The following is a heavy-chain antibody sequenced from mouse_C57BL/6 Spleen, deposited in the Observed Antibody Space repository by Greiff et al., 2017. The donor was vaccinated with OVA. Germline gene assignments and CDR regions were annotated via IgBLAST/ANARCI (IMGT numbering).Heavy chain of an antibody. V-gene: IGHV1-61*01. Sequence: QVQLQQSGAELVRPGSSVKLSCKASGYTFTSYWMDWVKQRPGQGLEWIGNIYPSDSETHYNQKFTDKATLTVDKSSSTAYMQLSSLTSEDSAGYYCAREGLLAIDYWGQGTSVTVS. CDR3: AREGLLAIDY. J-gene: IGHJ4*01. CDR2: IYPSDSET. CDR1: GYTFTSYW. D-gene: IGHD1-1*01.